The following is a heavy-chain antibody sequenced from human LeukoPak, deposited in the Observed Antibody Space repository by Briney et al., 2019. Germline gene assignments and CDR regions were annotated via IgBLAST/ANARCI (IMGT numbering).Heavy chain of an antibody. J-gene: IGHJ4*02. CDR2: ISAYNGNT. CDR3: ARGGSGWDYFDY. Sequence: GASVKVSCKASGGTFSSYAISWVRQAPGQGLEWMGWISAYNGNTNYAQKLRGRVTMTTDTSTSTAYMELRSLRSDDTAVYYCARGGSGWDYFDYGGREPWSPSPQ. V-gene: IGHV1-18*01. D-gene: IGHD6-19*01. CDR1: GGTFSSYA.